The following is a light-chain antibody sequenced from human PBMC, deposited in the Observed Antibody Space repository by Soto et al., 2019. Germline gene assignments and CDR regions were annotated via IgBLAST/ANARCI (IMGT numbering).Light chain of an antibody. CDR2: KAS. V-gene: IGKV1-5*03. CDR3: QQYNSYSS. J-gene: IGKJ3*01. Sequence: DIQMTQSPPTLSASVGDRVTITCRASQSISSRLAWYQQKPGRAPQLLIYKASSLDSGVPSRFSGRGSGTECTLTTSSLQPDDFAPYYCQQYNSYSSFGPGTKVDIK. CDR1: QSISSR.